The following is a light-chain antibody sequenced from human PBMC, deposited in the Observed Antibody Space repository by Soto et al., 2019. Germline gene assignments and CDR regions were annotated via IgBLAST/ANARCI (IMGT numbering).Light chain of an antibody. CDR3: QHYNSYSEA. CDR2: AAS. CDR1: QGISSW. Sequence: DIHVIRYPSSVSASVGDRVTNTCLASQGISSWLARYQQKPGKSPKLLIYAASSLQSGVPSRFSGSGSGTDFTLTIISLQPDDCATYYCQHYNSYSEAFGQGTKVDIK. J-gene: IGKJ1*01. V-gene: IGKV1D-16*01.